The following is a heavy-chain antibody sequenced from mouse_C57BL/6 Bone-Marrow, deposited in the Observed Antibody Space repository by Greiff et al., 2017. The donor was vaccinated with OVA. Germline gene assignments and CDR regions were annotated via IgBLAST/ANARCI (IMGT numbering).Heavy chain of an antibody. CDR1: GYTFTNYW. V-gene: IGHV1-63*01. CDR2: IYPGGGYT. CDR3: TTANYYGSSYDYAMDY. Sequence: VQLQQSGAELVRPGTSVKMSCKASGYTFTNYWIGWAKQRPGHGLEWIGDIYPGGGYTNYNEKFKGKATLTADKSSSTAYMQFSSLTSEDSAIYYCTTANYYGSSYDYAMDYWGQGTSVTVSS. J-gene: IGHJ4*01. D-gene: IGHD1-1*01.